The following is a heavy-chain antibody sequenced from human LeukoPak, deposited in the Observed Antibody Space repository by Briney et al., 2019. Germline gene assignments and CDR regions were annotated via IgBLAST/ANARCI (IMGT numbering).Heavy chain of an antibody. CDR1: GGSISSSNW. Sequence: KASETLSLTCAVSGGSISSSNWWSWVRQPPVKGLEWIGEIYHSGSTNYNPSLKSRVTISVDKSKNQFSLKLSSVTAADTAVYYCARSRIAARHSWFDPWGQGTLVTVSS. D-gene: IGHD6-6*01. CDR3: ARSRIAARHSWFDP. CDR2: IYHSGST. V-gene: IGHV4-4*02. J-gene: IGHJ5*02.